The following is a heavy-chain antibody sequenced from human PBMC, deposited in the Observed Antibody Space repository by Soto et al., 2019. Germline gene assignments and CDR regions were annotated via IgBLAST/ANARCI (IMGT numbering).Heavy chain of an antibody. J-gene: IGHJ4*02. D-gene: IGHD6-13*01. V-gene: IGHV2-5*02. CDR2: IFSDDDK. CDR1: GFSLSTSGVG. Sequence: SGPTLVNPTQTLTLTRTFSGFSLSTSGVGVGWIRQPPGKALEWLALIFSDDDKPYSTSLKSRLTISRDTSKNQVVLTMTNMDPVDTATYYCARIDLDSSSWYFDYWGQGTLVTVSS. CDR3: ARIDLDSSSWYFDY.